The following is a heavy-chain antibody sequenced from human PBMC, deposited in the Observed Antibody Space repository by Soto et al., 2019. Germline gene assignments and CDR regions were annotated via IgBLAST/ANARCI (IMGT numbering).Heavy chain of an antibody. Sequence: SETLSLTCSVSGGSMRSYYWNWLRQPAGKGLEWIGRIYSRGDTNYNPSVKSRVTMSVDTSKNEFSLRLNSVTAADTAVYYCAGIGEDVYYGMDVWGQGTTVTV. J-gene: IGHJ6*02. V-gene: IGHV4-4*07. CDR2: IYSRGDT. CDR3: AGIGEDVYYGMDV. D-gene: IGHD2-21*01. CDR1: GGSMRSYY.